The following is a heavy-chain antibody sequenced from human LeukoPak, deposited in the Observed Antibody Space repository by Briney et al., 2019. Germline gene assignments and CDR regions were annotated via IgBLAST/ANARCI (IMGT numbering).Heavy chain of an antibody. Sequence: GGSLRLSCAASGFTFSSYEMNWVRQAPGKGLEWVSYISSSGSTIYYADSMKGRFTISRDNAKNSLYLQMNSLRAEDTAVYCCAELGITMIGGVWGKGTTVTISS. J-gene: IGHJ6*04. V-gene: IGHV3-48*03. CDR1: GFTFSSYE. D-gene: IGHD3-10*02. CDR3: AELGITMIGGV. CDR2: ISSSGSTI.